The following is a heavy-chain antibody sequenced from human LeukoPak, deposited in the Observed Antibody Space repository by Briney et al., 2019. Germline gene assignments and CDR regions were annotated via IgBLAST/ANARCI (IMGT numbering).Heavy chain of an antibody. CDR2: ISSGSSYI. CDR1: GFTFSSYT. Sequence: GGSLRLSCAASGFTFSSYTMNWVRQAPGKGLEWVSSISSGSSYIYYADSVKGRFTISRDNAMNSLDLQMNSLRAEDTAVYYCARDKVVGATVFDYWGQGTLVTVSS. J-gene: IGHJ4*02. D-gene: IGHD1-26*01. CDR3: ARDKVVGATVFDY. V-gene: IGHV3-21*01.